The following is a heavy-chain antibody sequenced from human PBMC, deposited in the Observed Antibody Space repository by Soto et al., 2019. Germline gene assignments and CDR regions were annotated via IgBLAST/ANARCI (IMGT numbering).Heavy chain of an antibody. CDR2: ISGSASST. D-gene: IGHD3-22*01. Sequence: EVQLLESGGGLIQPGGSLRLSCAASGFTFNNYAMSWVRQAPGKGLEWVSTISGSASSTYSADSVKGRFTISRDNSKNNLYLQMNSLRAEDTALYYCSKGWGSAYFDYWGQGTLVTVSS. CDR1: GFTFNNYA. V-gene: IGHV3-23*01. CDR3: SKGWGSAYFDY. J-gene: IGHJ4*02.